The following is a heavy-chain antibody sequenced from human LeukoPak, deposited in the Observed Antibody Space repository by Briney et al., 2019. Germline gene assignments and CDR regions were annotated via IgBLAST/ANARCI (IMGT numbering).Heavy chain of an antibody. Sequence: GGSLRLSCVASGFTVSNSYMIWVRQAPGKGLEWVSAISNNGGYTYYADSVQGRFTISRDNSKSTLCLQMNSLRAEDTAVYYCAKQLGYCSDGSCYFPYWGQGTLVTVSS. CDR2: ISNNGGYT. J-gene: IGHJ4*02. CDR3: AKQLGYCSDGSCYFPY. V-gene: IGHV3-23*01. CDR1: GFTVSNSY. D-gene: IGHD2-15*01.